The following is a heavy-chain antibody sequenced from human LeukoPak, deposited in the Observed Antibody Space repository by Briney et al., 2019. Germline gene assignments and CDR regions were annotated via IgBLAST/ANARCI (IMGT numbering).Heavy chain of an antibody. CDR1: GYTFTGYY. Sequence: ASVKVSCKASGYTFTGYYMHWVRQAPGQGLEWMGWINPNSGGTNYAQKFQGRVTMTRDTSISTAYMELSRLRSDDTAVYYCARVRMYYYGSGSFPQDYWGQGTLVTVSS. V-gene: IGHV1-2*02. CDR2: INPNSGGT. J-gene: IGHJ4*02. D-gene: IGHD3-10*01. CDR3: ARVRMYYYGSGSFPQDY.